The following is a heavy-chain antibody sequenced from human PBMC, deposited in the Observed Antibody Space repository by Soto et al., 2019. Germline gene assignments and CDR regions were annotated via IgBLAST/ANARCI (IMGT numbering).Heavy chain of an antibody. CDR1: GGSFSGYY. V-gene: IGHV4-34*01. J-gene: IGHJ4*02. CDR3: AREVVAITNFIDY. Sequence: PSETLSLTCAVYGGSFSGYYWSWIRQPPGKGLEWIGEINHSGSTNYNPSLKSRVTISVDTSKNQFSLKLSSVIAADTAVYFCAREVVAITNFIDYWGQGTLVTVSS. D-gene: IGHD2-15*01. CDR2: INHSGST.